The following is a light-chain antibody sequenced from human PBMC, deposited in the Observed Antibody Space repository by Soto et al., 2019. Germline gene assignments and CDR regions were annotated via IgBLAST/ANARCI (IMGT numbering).Light chain of an antibody. Sequence: EVVLTQSPGTLSLSPGDRATLSCRASQSITPSYLAWYQQKPGQAPRLLIYGTFTRATGIPDRFSGTGTGRDFTLTISRLEPEDFAVYYCQQYGSSARTFGPGTKVEIK. J-gene: IGKJ1*01. CDR3: QQYGSSART. V-gene: IGKV3-20*01. CDR1: QSITPSY. CDR2: GTF.